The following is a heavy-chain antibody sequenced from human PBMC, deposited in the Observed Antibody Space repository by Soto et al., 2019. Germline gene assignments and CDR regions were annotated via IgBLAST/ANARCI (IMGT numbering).Heavy chain of an antibody. CDR2: IVDTVGRT. V-gene: IGHV3-23*01. J-gene: IGHJ6*02. D-gene: IGHD2-2*01. CDR3: APVPAASSYYNTDV. CDR1: GFAFSSYA. Sequence: EVQLLESGGGLVQPGGSLRLSCTASGFAFSSYAMNWVRQAPGKGLEWVSGIVDTVGRTFYADSVKGRFTISRDNAKNTLYLEMNSLRAEDTAIYYCAPVPAASSYYNTDVWGQGTTVTVSS.